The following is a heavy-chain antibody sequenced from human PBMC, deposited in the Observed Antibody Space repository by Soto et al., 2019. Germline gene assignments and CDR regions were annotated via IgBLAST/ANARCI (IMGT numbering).Heavy chain of an antibody. CDR3: AKALGYCSSTSCYGFDYYYYYMDV. CDR1: GFTFSSYW. Sequence: PGGSLRLSCAASGFTFSSYWMSWVRQAPGKGLEWVANIKQDGSKKYYVDSVKGRFTISRDNSKNTLYLQMNSLRAEDTAVYYCAKALGYCSSTSCYGFDYYYYYMDVWGKGTTVTVSS. D-gene: IGHD2-2*01. CDR2: IKQDGSKK. J-gene: IGHJ6*03. V-gene: IGHV3-7*05.